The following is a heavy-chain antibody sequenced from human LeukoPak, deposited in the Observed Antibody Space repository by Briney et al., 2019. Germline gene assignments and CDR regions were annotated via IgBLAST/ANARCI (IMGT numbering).Heavy chain of an antibody. Sequence: WVTVSLTCTVSGVSISSSNSFWGWIRQPPGKGVEWIGSIYYSGNTYYNASLKSQVSISIDTSKNQFSLKLTSVTAADTAVYYCARQTGSGLFILPGGQGTLVTVSS. CDR2: IYYSGNT. V-gene: IGHV4-39*01. D-gene: IGHD3/OR15-3a*01. CDR3: ARQTGSGLFILP. CDR1: GVSISSSNSF. J-gene: IGHJ4*02.